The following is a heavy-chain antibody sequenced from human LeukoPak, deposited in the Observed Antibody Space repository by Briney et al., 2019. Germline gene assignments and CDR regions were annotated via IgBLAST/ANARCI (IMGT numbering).Heavy chain of an antibody. Sequence: PGGSLRLSCAASGFTFSDHYMDWVRQAPGKGLEWVGRTTNKANGYSTEYAASVQGRFTISRDDSKNSLYLQMNSLKTEDTAVFYCARRMVQSGNYGMDVRGQGTTVAVSS. J-gene: IGHJ6*02. CDR2: TTNKANGYST. CDR3: ARRMVQSGNYGMDV. D-gene: IGHD1-1*01. CDR1: GFTFSDHY. V-gene: IGHV3-72*01.